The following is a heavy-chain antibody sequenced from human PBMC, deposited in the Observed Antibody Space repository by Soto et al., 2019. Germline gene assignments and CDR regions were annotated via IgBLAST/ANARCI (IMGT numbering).Heavy chain of an antibody. CDR2: IWYDGSNE. Sequence: QVQLVESGGGVVQPGRSLRLSCAASGFTFSSYGMHWVRQAPGKGLEWVAVIWYDGSNENYADSVKGRFTISRDNSKNTLYLQMNSLRAEDTALYYCARDRRSSGWYEDFDYWGQGTLVTVSS. CDR3: ARDRRSSGWYEDFDY. V-gene: IGHV3-33*01. D-gene: IGHD6-19*01. J-gene: IGHJ4*02. CDR1: GFTFSSYG.